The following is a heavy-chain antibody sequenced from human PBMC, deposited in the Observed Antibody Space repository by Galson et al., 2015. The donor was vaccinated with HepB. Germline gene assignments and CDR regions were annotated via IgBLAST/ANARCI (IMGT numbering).Heavy chain of an antibody. CDR1: GGTFSSYA. CDR3: ARERPVDYGDYATGLGALKRAAPETLFDP. D-gene: IGHD4-17*01. V-gene: IGHV1-69*13. Sequence: SVKVSCKASGGTFSSYAISWVRQAPGQGLEWMGGIIPIFGTANYAQKFQGRVTITADESTSTAYMELSSLRSEDTAVYYCARERPVDYGDYATGLGALKRAAPETLFDPWGQGTLVTVSS. J-gene: IGHJ5*02. CDR2: IIPIFGTA.